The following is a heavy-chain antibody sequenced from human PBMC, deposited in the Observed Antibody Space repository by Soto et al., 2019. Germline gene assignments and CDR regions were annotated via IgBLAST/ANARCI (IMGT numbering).Heavy chain of an antibody. D-gene: IGHD2-2*01. J-gene: IGHJ4*02. CDR3: ASLILSSRSTCLHF. Sequence: SVKVSCKASGGTFSSYTISWVRQAPGQGLEWMGRIIPILGIANYAQKFQGRVTITADKSTSTAYMELSSLRSEDTAVYYCASLILSSRSTCLHFCGQAPLRTLSS. V-gene: IGHV1-69*02. CDR1: GGTFSSYT. CDR2: IIPILGIA.